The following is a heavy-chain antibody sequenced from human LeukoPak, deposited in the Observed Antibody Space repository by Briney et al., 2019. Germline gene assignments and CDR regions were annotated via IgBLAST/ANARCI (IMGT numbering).Heavy chain of an antibody. J-gene: IGHJ4*02. CDR2: INPSGDNT. D-gene: IGHD6-19*01. CDR3: AREKSQIAVAGTAVFDY. V-gene: IGHV1-46*01. Sequence: GASVKVSCKASGYTFTNNFMHWVRQAPGQGLEWIGIINPSGDNTWYAQKFQGRVTMTRDMATSTVFMELRSLRSDDTAVYYCAREKSQIAVAGTAVFDYWGQGTLVTVSS. CDR1: GYTFTNNF.